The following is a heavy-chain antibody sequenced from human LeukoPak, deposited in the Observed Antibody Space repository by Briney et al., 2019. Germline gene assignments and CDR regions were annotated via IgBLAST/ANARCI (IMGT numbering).Heavy chain of an antibody. CDR3: ARDVSVGATDY. CDR2: ISSSSTI. CDR1: GFTFSSYS. D-gene: IGHD1-26*01. V-gene: IGHV3-48*01. J-gene: IGHJ4*02. Sequence: GGSLRLSCAASGFTFSSYSMNWVRQAPGKGLEWVSYISSSSTIYYADSVKGRFTISRDNAKNSLYLQMNSLRAEDTAVYYCARDVSVGATDYWGQGALVTVSS.